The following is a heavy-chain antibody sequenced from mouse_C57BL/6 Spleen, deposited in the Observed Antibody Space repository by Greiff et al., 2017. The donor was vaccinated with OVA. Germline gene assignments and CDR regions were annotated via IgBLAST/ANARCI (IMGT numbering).Heavy chain of an antibody. CDR3: ARTDYGNYYYFDY. D-gene: IGHD2-1*01. CDR2: IYPRSGNT. J-gene: IGHJ2*01. Sequence: QVQLQQSGAELARPGASVKLSCKASGYTFTSYGISWVKQRTGQGLEWIGEIYPRSGNTYSNEKFKGKATLTADKSSSTAYMELRSLTSEDSAVYFCARTDYGNYYYFDYWGQGTTLTVSS. CDR1: GYTFTSYG. V-gene: IGHV1-81*01.